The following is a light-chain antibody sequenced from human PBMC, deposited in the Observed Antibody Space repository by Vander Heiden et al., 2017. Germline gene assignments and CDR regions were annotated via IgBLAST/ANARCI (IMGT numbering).Light chain of an antibody. V-gene: IGKV3-20*01. CDR2: VAS. J-gene: IGKJ2*01. Sequence: EIVLTQSPATLSLSPGERATLSCRASQSVSSTCFAWYQQKPGQAPRLLIYVASSRATGIPDRWSGGGCGTDFTLTISRLEHEDFAVYYCQHYGNVPYTFGQGTRLDMK. CDR1: QSVSSTC. CDR3: QHYGNVPYT.